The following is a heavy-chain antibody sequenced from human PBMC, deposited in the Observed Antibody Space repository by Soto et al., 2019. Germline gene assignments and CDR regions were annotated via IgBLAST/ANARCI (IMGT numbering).Heavy chain of an antibody. D-gene: IGHD5-12*01. CDR3: ARDTYSGYDFGL. CDR1: GASVADGSYY. V-gene: IGHV4-30-4*01. J-gene: IGHJ5*02. Sequence: SETLSLTCSVSGASVADGSYYWSWVRQPPGKGLEWIGYIPSRGRPFYNPSLTSRGTISADTSKNQLSLQLTSVTAADTAVYYCARDTYSGYDFGLWGQGTLVTVSS. CDR2: IPSRGRP.